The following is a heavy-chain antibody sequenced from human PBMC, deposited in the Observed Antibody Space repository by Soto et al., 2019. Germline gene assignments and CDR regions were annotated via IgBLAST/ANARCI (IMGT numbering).Heavy chain of an antibody. J-gene: IGHJ4*02. Sequence: PXETLSLTCTVSGGSISSGGYYWSWIRQHPGKGLEWIGYIYYSGSTYYNPSLKSRVTISVDTSKNQFSLKLSSVTAADTAVYYCAGNRYYDFWSGFEIPPYFDYWGQGTLVTVSS. CDR2: IYYSGST. D-gene: IGHD3-3*01. V-gene: IGHV4-31*03. CDR1: GGSISSGGYY. CDR3: AGNRYYDFWSGFEIPPYFDY.